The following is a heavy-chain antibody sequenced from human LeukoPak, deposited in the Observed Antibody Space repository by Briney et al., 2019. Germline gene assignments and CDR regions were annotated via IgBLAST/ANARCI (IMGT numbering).Heavy chain of an antibody. CDR2: IYHSGST. J-gene: IGHJ4*02. Sequence: SETLSLTYTVSGGSTSSGDYYWNWIRQHPGKGLEWIGYIYHSGSTYYNPSLKSRVTISVDRSKNQFSLKLSSVTAADTAVYYCARAAMYYFDYWGQGTLVTVSS. D-gene: IGHD2-2*01. CDR1: GGSTSSGDYY. V-gene: IGHV4-30-2*01. CDR3: ARAAMYYFDY.